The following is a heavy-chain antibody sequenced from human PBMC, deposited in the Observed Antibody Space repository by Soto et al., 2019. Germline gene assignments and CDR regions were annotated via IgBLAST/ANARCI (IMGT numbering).Heavy chain of an antibody. V-gene: IGHV1-3*01. CDR3: ARGGIAAAGNVHYYYYGMDV. CDR1: GYTFTSYA. Sequence: GASVKVSCKASGYTFTSYAMHWVRQAPGQRLEWMGWINAGNGNTKYSQKFQGRVTITRDTSASTAYMELSSLRSEDTAVYYCARGGIAAAGNVHYYYYGMDVWGQGTTVTVSS. CDR2: INAGNGNT. J-gene: IGHJ6*02. D-gene: IGHD6-13*01.